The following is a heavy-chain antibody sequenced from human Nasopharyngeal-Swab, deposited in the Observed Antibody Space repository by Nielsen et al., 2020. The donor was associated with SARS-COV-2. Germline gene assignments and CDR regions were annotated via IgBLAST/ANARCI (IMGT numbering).Heavy chain of an antibody. J-gene: IGHJ5*02. Sequence: GSLRLSCTVSGGSISSYYWSWIRQPPGKGLEWIGYIYYSGSSNYNPSLKSRVTISVDTSKNQFSLKLSSVTAADTAVYYCARAREYGPWGSGYNNWFDPWGQGTPVTVSS. CDR2: IYYSGSS. CDR3: ARAREYGPWGSGYNNWFDP. V-gene: IGHV4-59*13. CDR1: GGSISSYY. D-gene: IGHD3-22*01.